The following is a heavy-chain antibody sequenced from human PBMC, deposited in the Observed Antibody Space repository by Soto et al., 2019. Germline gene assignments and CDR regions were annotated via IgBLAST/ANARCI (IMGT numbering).Heavy chain of an antibody. CDR3: AKDYDFWSGSHRPYYYMDV. Sequence: GGSLRLSCAASGFTFSSYAMSWVRQAPGKGLEWVSAISGSGGSTYYADSVKGRFTISRDNSKNTLYLQMNSLRAEDTAVYYYAKDYDFWSGSHRPYYYMDVWGKGTTVTVSS. D-gene: IGHD3-3*01. CDR2: ISGSGGST. CDR1: GFTFSSYA. V-gene: IGHV3-23*01. J-gene: IGHJ6*03.